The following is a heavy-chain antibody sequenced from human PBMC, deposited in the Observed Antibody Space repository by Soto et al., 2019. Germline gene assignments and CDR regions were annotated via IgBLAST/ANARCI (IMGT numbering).Heavy chain of an antibody. CDR1: GGSISSSSYY. J-gene: IGHJ4*02. CDR3: ADLNYDFGFDY. D-gene: IGHD3-3*01. CDR2: IYYSGST. Sequence: QLQLQESGPGLVKPSETLSLTCTVSGGSISSSSYYWGWIRQPPGKGLEWIGSIYYSGSTYYNPSLKSRVTISVDTSKNQFSLKRSAVTAADTAVYYCADLNYDFGFDYWGQGTLVTVSS. V-gene: IGHV4-39*01.